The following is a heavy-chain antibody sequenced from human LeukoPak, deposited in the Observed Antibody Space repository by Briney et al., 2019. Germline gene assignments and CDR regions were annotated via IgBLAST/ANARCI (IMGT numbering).Heavy chain of an antibody. CDR2: IYHSGST. Sequence: GTLSLTCAVSSGSISSSNWWSWVRQPPGKGLEWIGEIYHSGSTNYNPSLKSRVTISVDKSENQFSLKLSSVTAADTAVYYCARGLDTAMVTLDYWGQGTLVTVSS. V-gene: IGHV4-4*02. J-gene: IGHJ4*02. D-gene: IGHD5-18*01. CDR1: SGSISSSNW. CDR3: ARGLDTAMVTLDY.